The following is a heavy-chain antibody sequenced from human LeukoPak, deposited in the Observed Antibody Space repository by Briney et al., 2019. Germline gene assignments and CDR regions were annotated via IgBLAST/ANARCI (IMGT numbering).Heavy chain of an antibody. D-gene: IGHD3-22*01. V-gene: IGHV6-1*01. CDR2: TYYRSKWYN. J-gene: IGHJ4*02. Sequence: SQTLSLTWAISGDSVSSSSAAWNWIRQSPSGGLEWLGRTYYRSKWYNDYAVSVRSRISINPDTSKNHFSLQLNSVTPEDTAVYYCARDPAGYYDSSGYYYDPPFDYWGQGTLVTVSS. CDR1: GDSVSSSSAA. CDR3: ARDPAGYYDSSGYYYDPPFDY.